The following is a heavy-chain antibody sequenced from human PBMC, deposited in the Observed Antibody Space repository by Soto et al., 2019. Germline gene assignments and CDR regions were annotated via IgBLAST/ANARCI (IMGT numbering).Heavy chain of an antibody. J-gene: IGHJ5*02. CDR3: TRRYNRNDYYFDP. CDR1: AGSIRXQSSY. V-gene: IGHV4-39*01. D-gene: IGHD1-20*01. Sequence: PSETLSLACTVSAGSIRXQSSYWAWLRQTPGKGLEWVGSSYYSGTSYLNPALKGRVTISVDTSTNQFSLRRTSFTAADTSVYYCTRRYNRNDYYFDPWGQGTLVTVSS. CDR2: SYYSGTS.